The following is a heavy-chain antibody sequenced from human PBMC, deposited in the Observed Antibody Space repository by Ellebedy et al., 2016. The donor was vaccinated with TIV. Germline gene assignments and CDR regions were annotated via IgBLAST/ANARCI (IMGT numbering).Heavy chain of an antibody. Sequence: GESLKISCAASGFTVSSNYISWLRQAPGKGLEWVSVIYSGGITKYADSVKGRFTITRDNSKSTLDLQMNSLRAEDTAVYFCAKDRTPGDGYWVFDYWGQGTLVTVSS. V-gene: IGHV3-53*01. J-gene: IGHJ4*02. D-gene: IGHD5-18*01. CDR1: GFTVSSNY. CDR3: AKDRTPGDGYWVFDY. CDR2: IYSGGIT.